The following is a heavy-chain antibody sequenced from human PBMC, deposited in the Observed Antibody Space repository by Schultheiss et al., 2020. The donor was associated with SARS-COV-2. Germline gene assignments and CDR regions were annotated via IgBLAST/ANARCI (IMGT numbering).Heavy chain of an antibody. CDR3: ARDSRRGYSYGSKDY. CDR2: ISAYIGNT. D-gene: IGHD5-18*01. V-gene: IGHV1-18*04. CDR1: GYTFTGYY. J-gene: IGHJ4*02. Sequence: ASVKVSCKASGYTFTGYYMHWVRQAPGQGLGWMGWISAYIGNTNYAQKVQGRVTVTTDTSASTAYMELSSLRSEDTAVYYCARDSRRGYSYGSKDYWGQGTLVTVSS.